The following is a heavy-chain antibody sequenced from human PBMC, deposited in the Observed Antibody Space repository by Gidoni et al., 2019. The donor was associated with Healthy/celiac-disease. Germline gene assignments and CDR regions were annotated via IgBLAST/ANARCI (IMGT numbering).Heavy chain of an antibody. J-gene: IGHJ5*02. V-gene: IGHV4-34*01. D-gene: IGHD4-17*01. CDR3: ARPYGDYEGWFDP. CDR1: GGSFSGYY. CDR2: INHSGST. Sequence: QVQLQQWGAGLLKPSETLSLTCAVYGGSFSGYYWSWIRQPPGQGLEWIGEINHSGSTNYNPSLKSRVPISVDTSKNQFSLKLSSVTSADTAVYYCARPYGDYEGWFDPWGQGTLVTVSS.